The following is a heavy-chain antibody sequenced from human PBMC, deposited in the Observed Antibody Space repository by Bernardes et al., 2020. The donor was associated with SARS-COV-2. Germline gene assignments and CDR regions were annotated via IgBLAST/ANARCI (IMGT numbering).Heavy chain of an antibody. CDR3: ARGRNMKWEHMDYYYYDGMDV. CDR1: GFTFSSYE. J-gene: IGHJ6*02. Sequence: GGSLRLSCAASGFTFSSYEMNWVRQAPGKGLEWVSYISSSGSTIYYADSVKGRFTISRDNAKNSLYLQMNSLRAEDTAVYYCARGRNMKWEHMDYYYYDGMDVWGQGTTVTVSS. V-gene: IGHV3-48*03. D-gene: IGHD1-26*01. CDR2: ISSSGSTI.